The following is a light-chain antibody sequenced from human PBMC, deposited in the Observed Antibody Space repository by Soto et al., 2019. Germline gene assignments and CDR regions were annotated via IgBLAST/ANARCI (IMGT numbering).Light chain of an antibody. J-gene: IGKJ4*01. CDR1: QGISSY. CDR2: AAS. CDR3: PQLNSYPLT. V-gene: IGKV1-9*01. Sequence: DIPLTQSPSFLSASVGDRVTITCRASQGISSYLAWYQQKPGKAPRLLIYAASTLQSGVPSRFSGSGSGTEFTLTSSSLQPEDFATYYCPQLNSYPLTFGGGTKVEIK.